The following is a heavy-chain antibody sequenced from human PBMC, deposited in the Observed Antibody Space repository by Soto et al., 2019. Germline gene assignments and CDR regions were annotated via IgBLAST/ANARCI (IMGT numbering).Heavy chain of an antibody. V-gene: IGHV4-31*03. CDR1: GGSISSGGYY. Sequence: QVQLQESGPGLVKPSQTLSLTCTVSGGSISSGGYYWRWIRQHPGKGLEWIGYIYYSGSTYYNPSLKSRVTISVDTSKNQFSLKLSSVTAADTAVYYCAIEGTILSGPGYYYMDVWGKGTTVTVSS. CDR3: AIEGTILSGPGYYYMDV. D-gene: IGHD1-1*01. CDR2: IYYSGST. J-gene: IGHJ6*03.